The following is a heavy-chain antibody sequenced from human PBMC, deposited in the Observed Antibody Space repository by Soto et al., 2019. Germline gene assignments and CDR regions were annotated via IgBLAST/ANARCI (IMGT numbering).Heavy chain of an antibody. D-gene: IGHD4-17*01. V-gene: IGHV3-74*01. CDR1: GFTFSSYW. Sequence: EVQLVESGGGLVQPGGSLRLSCAASGFTFSSYWMHWVRQAPGKGLVWVSRINSDGSSTSYADSVKGRFTISRDNAKNTLYLQINSLRAEDTAVYYCARGGGYGDYFDYWGQGTLVTVSS. CDR3: ARGGGYGDYFDY. J-gene: IGHJ4*02. CDR2: INSDGSST.